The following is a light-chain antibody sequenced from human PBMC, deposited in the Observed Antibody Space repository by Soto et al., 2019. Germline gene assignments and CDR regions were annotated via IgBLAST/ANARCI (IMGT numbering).Light chain of an antibody. CDR2: GAS. Sequence: VMTQSPATLSVSPGERATLSCRASQSVNANLAWYQQKPGQAPRLLIHGASNRATGIPARFSGSGFGTEVILTISSLQSEDFAVYYCQQYNTWLWTFGHGTKVEI. J-gene: IGKJ1*01. V-gene: IGKV3-15*01. CDR3: QQYNTWLWT. CDR1: QSVNAN.